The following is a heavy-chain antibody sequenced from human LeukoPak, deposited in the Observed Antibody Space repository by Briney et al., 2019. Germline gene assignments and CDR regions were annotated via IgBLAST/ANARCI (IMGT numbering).Heavy chain of an antibody. CDR3: AREFSTNWFDP. V-gene: IGHV4-4*07. CDR2: IYATGST. CDR1: GGSFSGYY. Sequence: SETLSLTCAVYGGSFSGYYWSWIRQPAGKGLEWIGRIYATGSTNYNPSLESRVTMSVDTSKNHLSLKVTSVTAADTAVYYCAREFSTNWFDPWGQGTLVTVSS. J-gene: IGHJ5*02.